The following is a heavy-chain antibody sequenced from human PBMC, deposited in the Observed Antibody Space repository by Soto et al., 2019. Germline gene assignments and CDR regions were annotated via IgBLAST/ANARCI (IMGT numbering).Heavy chain of an antibody. CDR2: IIPIFGTA. D-gene: IGHD6-25*01. J-gene: IGHJ4*02. Sequence: SVKVSCKASGGTFSSYAISWVRQAPGQGLEWMGGIIPIFGTANYAQKFQGRVTITADKSTSTAYMELSSLRSEDTAVYYWARVEAESNVFDYWGQGTLVTVSS. V-gene: IGHV1-69*06. CDR3: ARVEAESNVFDY. CDR1: GGTFSSYA.